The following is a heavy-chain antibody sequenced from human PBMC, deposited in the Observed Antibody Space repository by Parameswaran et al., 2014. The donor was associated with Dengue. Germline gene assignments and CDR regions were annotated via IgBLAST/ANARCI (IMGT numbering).Heavy chain of an antibody. CDR2: IIPIFGTA. V-gene: IGHV1-69*01. CDR3: ASGMATILYYFDY. D-gene: IGHD5-24*01. Sequence: WVRQAPGQGLEWMGGIIPIFGTANYAQKFQGRVTITADESTSTAYMELSSLRSEDTAVYYCASGMATILYYFDYWGQGTLVTVSS. J-gene: IGHJ4*02.